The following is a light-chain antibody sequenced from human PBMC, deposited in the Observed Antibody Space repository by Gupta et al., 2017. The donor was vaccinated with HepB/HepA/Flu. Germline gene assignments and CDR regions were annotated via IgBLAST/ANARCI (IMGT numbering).Light chain of an antibody. CDR1: NIGRKS. V-gene: IGLV3-21*04. J-gene: IGLJ2*01. CDR3: QVWDSSSDHLV. Sequence: HVLTQPPPASAVPGKKARITCGGNNIGRKSVHWYQQKPGQAPFLVIYYDSDRPSGRPERFSGSNSGNTATLTISRVEAGDEAGYYCQVWDSSSDHLVFGGGTKLTVL. CDR2: YDS.